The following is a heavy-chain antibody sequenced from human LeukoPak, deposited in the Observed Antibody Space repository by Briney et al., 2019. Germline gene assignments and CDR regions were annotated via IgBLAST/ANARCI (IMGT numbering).Heavy chain of an antibody. J-gene: IGHJ4*02. D-gene: IGHD4-17*01. CDR3: ARVSPGADFDY. CDR2: IYSSGST. CDR1: GVSISSSSYY. Sequence: SETLSLTCNVSGVSISSSSYYWGWIRQPPGKGLEWIGSIYSSGSTYYNSSLKSRVTISIDTSKNQVSLKMSSVTAADTAVYYCARVSPGADFDYWGQGTLVTVSS. V-gene: IGHV4-39*01.